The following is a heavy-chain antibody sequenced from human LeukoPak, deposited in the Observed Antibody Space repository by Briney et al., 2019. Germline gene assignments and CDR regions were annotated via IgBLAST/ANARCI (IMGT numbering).Heavy chain of an antibody. Sequence: GASVKVSCKASGYTFTGYYMHWVRQAPGQGLEWMGWTNPNSGGTNYAQKFQGRVTMTRDTSISTAYMELSRLRSDDTAVYYCARDGRVMVRGVNNWFDPWGQGTLVTVSS. V-gene: IGHV1-2*02. CDR3: ARDGRVMVRGVNNWFDP. D-gene: IGHD3-10*01. CDR1: GYTFTGYY. CDR2: TNPNSGGT. J-gene: IGHJ5*02.